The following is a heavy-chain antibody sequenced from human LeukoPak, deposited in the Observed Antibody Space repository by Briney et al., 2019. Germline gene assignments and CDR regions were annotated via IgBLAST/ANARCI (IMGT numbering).Heavy chain of an antibody. CDR1: GFTFSSYS. V-gene: IGHV3-48*04. CDR2: ISSSSSTI. CDR3: ARDVVGATFDY. Sequence: GGSLRLSCAASGFTFSSYSMNWVRQAPGKGLERVSYISSSSSTIYYADSVKGRFTISRDNAKNSLYLQMNSLRAEDTAVYYCARDVVGATFDYWGQGTLVTVSS. D-gene: IGHD1-26*01. J-gene: IGHJ4*02.